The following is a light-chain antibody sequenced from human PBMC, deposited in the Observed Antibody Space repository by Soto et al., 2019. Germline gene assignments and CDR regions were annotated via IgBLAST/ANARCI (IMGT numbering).Light chain of an antibody. V-gene: IGLV1-40*01. CDR1: SSNIRAGYD. CDR3: QSYDSSLSAYV. CDR2: ANT. J-gene: IGLJ1*01. Sequence: QSVLTQAPSVSGAPGQRVTFSCTGGSSNIRAGYDVHWYQQFPGTAPKLLIYANTNRPSGVPDRFSGSKSGTSASLAITGLQAEDEADYYCQSYDSSLSAYVHGTGTNVTVL.